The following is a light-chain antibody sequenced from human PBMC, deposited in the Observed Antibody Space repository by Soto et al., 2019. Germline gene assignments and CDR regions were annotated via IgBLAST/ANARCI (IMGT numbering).Light chain of an antibody. CDR3: QQYGSSSWT. J-gene: IGKJ1*01. CDR1: QSVSSTY. V-gene: IGKV3-20*01. CDR2: GSS. Sequence: IVLTQSPGTLSLSPWERATLSCRASQSVSSTYLAWYQQQPGQAPRLLIYGSSNRATGIPDRFSGSGSGTDFTLTISRLEPEDFAVYYCQQYGSSSWTFGQGTKVDI.